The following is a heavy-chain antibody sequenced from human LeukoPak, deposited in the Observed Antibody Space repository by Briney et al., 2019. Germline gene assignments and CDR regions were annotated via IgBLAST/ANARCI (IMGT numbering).Heavy chain of an antibody. CDR2: IIPIFGTA. Sequence: ASVKVSCKASGGTFSSYAISWVRQAPGQGLEWMGGIIPIFGTANYAQKFQGRVTITTDESTSTAYMELSSLRSEDTAVYYCARVRGDAFDIWGQGTMVTVSS. J-gene: IGHJ3*02. CDR1: GGTFSSYA. V-gene: IGHV1-69*05. D-gene: IGHD3-10*01. CDR3: ARVRGDAFDI.